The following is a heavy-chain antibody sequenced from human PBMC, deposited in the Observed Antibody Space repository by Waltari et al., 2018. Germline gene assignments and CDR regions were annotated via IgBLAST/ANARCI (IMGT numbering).Heavy chain of an antibody. CDR1: GYTFTGYY. D-gene: IGHD2-15*01. V-gene: IGHV1-2*02. Sequence: QAQLVQSGAEVKKPGASVKVSCKASGYTFTGYYMHWVRKAPGQGLEWMGWINPNSGGTNYAQKFQGRVTMTRDTSISTAYMELSRLRSDDTAVYYCAKRGACSGGSCYTGSLDYWGQGTLVTVSS. CDR2: INPNSGGT. CDR3: AKRGACSGGSCYTGSLDY. J-gene: IGHJ4*02.